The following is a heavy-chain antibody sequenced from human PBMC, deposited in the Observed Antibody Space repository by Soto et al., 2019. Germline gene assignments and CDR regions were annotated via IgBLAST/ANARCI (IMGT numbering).Heavy chain of an antibody. J-gene: IGHJ4*02. CDR1: RFTLGPYV. CDR2: MDSGGGGT. CDR3: AKCQEQLIHGVFDY. Sequence: EVQRLESGGGLVQPGGSLRLSCAASRFTLGPYVMSWVRQAPGTGLEGVSGMDSGGGGTYYADSVKGRLPISRDNSKNTLALQMHGLRAEDTAVFYCAKCQEQLIHGVFDYWGQGTLVNVSS. V-gene: IGHV3-23*01. D-gene: IGHD6-6*01.